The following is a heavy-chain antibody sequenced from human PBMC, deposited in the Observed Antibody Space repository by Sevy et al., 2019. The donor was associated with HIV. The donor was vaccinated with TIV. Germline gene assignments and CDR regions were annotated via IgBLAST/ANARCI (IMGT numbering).Heavy chain of an antibody. D-gene: IGHD1-26*01. Sequence: GGSLRLSCAASGFTFSDHYMSWIRQAPGKGLEWVSCISSGGSTKYYGDSVRGRFTISRDNAKNSLYLQMNSLRAEDTAVYYCARDDRGREAEPYFDYWGQGTLVTVSS. V-gene: IGHV3-11*01. CDR1: GFTFSDHY. CDR3: ARDDRGREAEPYFDY. CDR2: ISSGGSTK. J-gene: IGHJ4*02.